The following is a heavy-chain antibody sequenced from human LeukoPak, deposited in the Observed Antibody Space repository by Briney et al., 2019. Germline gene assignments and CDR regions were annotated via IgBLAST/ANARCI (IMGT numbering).Heavy chain of an antibody. Sequence: EASVKVSCKASGGTFSSYAISWVRQAPGQGLEWMGGIIPIFGTANYAQKFQGRVTITADESTSTAYMELSSLRSEDTAVYYCATTKTMVRGVITFDYWGQGTPVTVSS. J-gene: IGHJ4*02. D-gene: IGHD3-10*01. CDR1: GGTFSSYA. CDR2: IIPIFGTA. V-gene: IGHV1-69*01. CDR3: ATTKTMVRGVITFDY.